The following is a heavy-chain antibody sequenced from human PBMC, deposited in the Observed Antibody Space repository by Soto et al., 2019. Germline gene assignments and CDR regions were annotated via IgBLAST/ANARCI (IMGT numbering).Heavy chain of an antibody. Sequence: ASVNVSCKASGYTFTSYDINWVRQATGQGLEWMGWMNPNSGNTGYAQKFQGRVTMTRNTSISTAYMELSSLRSEDTAVYYCARVDSGYDHDAFDIWGQGTMVTVSS. V-gene: IGHV1-8*01. CDR2: MNPNSGNT. D-gene: IGHD5-12*01. CDR1: GYTFTSYD. CDR3: ARVDSGYDHDAFDI. J-gene: IGHJ3*02.